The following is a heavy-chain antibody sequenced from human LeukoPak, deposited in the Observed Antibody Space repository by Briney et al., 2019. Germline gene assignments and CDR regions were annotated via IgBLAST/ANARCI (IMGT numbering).Heavy chain of an antibody. CDR2: ISAYNGNT. V-gene: IGHV1-18*04. Sequence: GASVKVSCKASGYTFTTYYMHWVRQAPGQGLEWMGWISAYNGNTNYVQNFQGRVTMTTDTSTSTAYMELRSLRSADTAVFYCARITHRDGDHLDYWGQGTLVTVSS. J-gene: IGHJ4*02. CDR1: GYTFTTYY. CDR3: ARITHRDGDHLDY. D-gene: IGHD4-17*01.